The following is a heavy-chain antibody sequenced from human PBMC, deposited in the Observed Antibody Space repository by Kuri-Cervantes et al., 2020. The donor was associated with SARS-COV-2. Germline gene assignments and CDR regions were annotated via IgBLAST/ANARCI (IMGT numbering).Heavy chain of an antibody. Sequence: GSLRLSCGVYGGSFSNFHWNWVRQPPGKGLEWIGEINYSGTTNYNPSLKSRVTISVDTSKNQFSLNLTSVTAADTAVYYCARGEQKVYANYYMDVWGKGTTVTVSS. CDR2: INYSGTT. CDR1: GGSFSNFH. J-gene: IGHJ6*03. V-gene: IGHV4-34*01. D-gene: IGHD1-26*01. CDR3: ARGEQKVYANYYMDV.